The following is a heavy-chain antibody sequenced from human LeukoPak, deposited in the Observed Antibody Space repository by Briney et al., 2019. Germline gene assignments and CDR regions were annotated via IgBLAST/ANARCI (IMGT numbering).Heavy chain of an antibody. CDR2: ISAYNGNT. V-gene: IGHV1-18*01. J-gene: IGHJ4*02. Sequence: ASVKVSCKASGYTFTSYGISWVRQAPGQGLEWMGWISAYNGNTNYAQKLQGRVTMTTDTSTSTAYMELRSLRSDDTAVYYCARDGPAGPDYYDSSGYYYGYYSDYWGQGTLVTVSS. CDR1: GYTFTSYG. D-gene: IGHD3-22*01. CDR3: ARDGPAGPDYYDSSGYYYGYYSDY.